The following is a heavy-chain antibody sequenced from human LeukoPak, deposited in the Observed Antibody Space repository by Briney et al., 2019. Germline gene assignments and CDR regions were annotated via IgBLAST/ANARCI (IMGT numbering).Heavy chain of an antibody. D-gene: IGHD5-12*01. CDR3: ARDRGVPPITRHDAFDI. V-gene: IGHV3-21*01. CDR1: GFTFSSYS. Sequence: NPGGSLRLSCAASGFTFSSYSMNWVRQAPGKGLEWVSSISSSSSYIYYADSVKGRFTISRDNAKNSLYLQMNSLRAEDTAVYYCARDRGVPPITRHDAFDIWGQGTMVTVSS. CDR2: ISSSSSYI. J-gene: IGHJ3*02.